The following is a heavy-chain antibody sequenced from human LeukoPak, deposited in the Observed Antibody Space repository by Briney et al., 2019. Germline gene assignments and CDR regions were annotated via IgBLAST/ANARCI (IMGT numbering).Heavy chain of an antibody. V-gene: IGHV4-39*01. CDR1: GGSISSSSYY. CDR2: IYYSGNT. Sequence: SETLSLTCTVSGGSISSSSYYWGWIRQPPGKGLEWIGSIYYSGNTYYNPSLKSRVTISVDTSKNQFSLKLSSVTAADTAVYYCASRSALIAVAGRRTYYFDYWGQGTLVTVSS. CDR3: ASRSALIAVAGRRTYYFDY. D-gene: IGHD6-19*01. J-gene: IGHJ4*02.